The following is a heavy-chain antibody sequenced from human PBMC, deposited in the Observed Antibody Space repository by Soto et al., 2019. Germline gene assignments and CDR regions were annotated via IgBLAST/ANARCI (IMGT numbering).Heavy chain of an antibody. D-gene: IGHD2-15*01. CDR3: ARVIGGAYGMDV. V-gene: IGHV1-3*01. Sequence: GASVKVSCKASGYTFTTYSMHWVRQAPGQRLEWMGWLNVANGNTKYSQKFQGRVTITRDTSASTAYMELSSLRSEDTAVYYCARVIGGAYGMDVWGQGTTVTVSS. CDR2: LNVANGNT. CDR1: GYTFTTYS. J-gene: IGHJ6*02.